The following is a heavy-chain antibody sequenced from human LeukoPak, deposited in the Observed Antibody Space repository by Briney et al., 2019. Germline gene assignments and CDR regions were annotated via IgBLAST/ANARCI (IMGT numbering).Heavy chain of an antibody. CDR1: GGFINSYY. J-gene: IGHJ5*02. Sequence: SETQALNCTVSGGFINSYYWSGIRQPPGKGLEWIRYIYYSGSTNYSPSLKSRVTISVDTSKNQFSLKLSSVTAADTAVYYCARLGVRYSTSSWWFDPWGQGTLVTVSS. V-gene: IGHV4-59*08. D-gene: IGHD6-6*01. CDR3: ARLGVRYSTSSWWFDP. CDR2: IYYSGST.